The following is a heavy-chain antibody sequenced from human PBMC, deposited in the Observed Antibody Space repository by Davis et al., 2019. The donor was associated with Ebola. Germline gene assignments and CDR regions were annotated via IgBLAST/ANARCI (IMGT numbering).Heavy chain of an antibody. D-gene: IGHD3-10*01. CDR1: GYTFTSYA. V-gene: IGHV1-3*01. J-gene: IGHJ4*02. CDR2: INAGNGNT. CDR3: ARDRGGDYSFDY. Sequence: ASVKVSCKASGYTFTSYAMHWVRQAPGQRLEWMGWINAGNGNTKYSQKFQGRVTITRDTSASTAYMELSSLRSEDTSVYYCARDRGGDYSFDYWGQGTLVAVSS.